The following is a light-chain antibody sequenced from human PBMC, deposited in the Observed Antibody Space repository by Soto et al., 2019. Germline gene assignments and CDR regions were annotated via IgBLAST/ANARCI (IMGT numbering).Light chain of an antibody. CDR3: PQFNSFPFT. J-gene: IGKJ4*01. CDR1: QGISST. V-gene: IGKV1-13*02. Sequence: AIQLTQSPSSLSASVGDRVTITCRASQGISSTLAWYQQKPGKPPKLLIYDASSVESGVPLRFSGSGSGTDFTLTISSLQPEDFATYYCPQFNSFPFTFGGGTKVEIK. CDR2: DAS.